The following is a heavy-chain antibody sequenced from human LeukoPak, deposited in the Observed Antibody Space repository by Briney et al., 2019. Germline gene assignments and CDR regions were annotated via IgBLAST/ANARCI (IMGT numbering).Heavy chain of an antibody. J-gene: IGHJ5*02. CDR1: GYSFTTYW. CDR3: ARLVDTAMVTNWFDP. D-gene: IGHD5-18*01. V-gene: IGHV5-51*01. Sequence: GESLKISCKGSGYSFTTYWNGWVRQMPGKGLEWMGIIYPGDSDTRYSPSFQGQVTISADKSISTAYLQWSSLKASDTAMYYCARLVDTAMVTNWFDPWGQGTLVTVSS. CDR2: IYPGDSDT.